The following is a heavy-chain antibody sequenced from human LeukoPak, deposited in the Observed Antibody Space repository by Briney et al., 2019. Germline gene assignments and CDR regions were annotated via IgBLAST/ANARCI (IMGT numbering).Heavy chain of an antibody. J-gene: IGHJ4*02. CDR1: GFTVRSNY. CDR3: ATDRYLGRLAY. V-gene: IGHV3-66*01. Sequence: GGSLRLSCAASGFTVRSNYMTWVRQAPGKGLEWVSVIHSGGNTYYADSVKGRFTISRDNSKNTLYLQINSLRAEDTAVYYCATDRYLGRLAYWGQGTLVTVSS. CDR2: IHSGGNT. D-gene: IGHD3-16*02.